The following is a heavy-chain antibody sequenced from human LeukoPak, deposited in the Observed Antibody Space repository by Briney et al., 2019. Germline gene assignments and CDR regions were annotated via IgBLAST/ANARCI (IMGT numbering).Heavy chain of an antibody. CDR1: GFTFSDFY. Sequence: AGGSLRLSCAAPGFTFSDFYMSWIRQAPGKGLEWVSSMSSSGSTIYYADSVKGRFTISRDNAKNSLYLQMNSLRAEDTAVYYCAKSPITMVRGVRFFDWFDPWGQGTLVTVSS. CDR2: MSSSGSTI. CDR3: AKSPITMVRGVRFFDWFDP. J-gene: IGHJ5*02. D-gene: IGHD3-10*01. V-gene: IGHV3-11*01.